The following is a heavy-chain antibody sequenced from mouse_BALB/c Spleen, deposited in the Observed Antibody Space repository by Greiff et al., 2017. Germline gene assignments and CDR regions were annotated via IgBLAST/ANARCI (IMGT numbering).Heavy chain of an antibody. CDR2: INPSSGYT. J-gene: IGHJ1*01. D-gene: IGHD2-3*01. CDR1: GYTFTSYT. Sequence: QVQLKESAAELARPGASVKMSCKASGYTFTSYTMHWVKQRPGQGLEWIGYINPSSGYTEYNQKFKDKTTLTADKSSSTAYMQLSSLTSEDSAVYYCARGDGYYGYFDVWGAGTTVTVSS. V-gene: IGHV1-4*02. CDR3: ARGDGYYGYFDV.